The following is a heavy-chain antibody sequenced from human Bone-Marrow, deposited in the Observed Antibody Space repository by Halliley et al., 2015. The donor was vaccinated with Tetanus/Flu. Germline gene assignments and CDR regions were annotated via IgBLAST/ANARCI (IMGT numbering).Heavy chain of an antibody. CDR1: GDLFSRYG. Sequence: QLVQSGAEVKKPGSSVKVSCKVSGDLFSRYGLNWVRQAPGGGLEWMGGLIPIFGTPIYAHKFQGRVTISAERYTSTGYMELNSLNSDDTALYFCARGSGYCNGDNCPQGYYAMDFWGQGTTVTVS. CDR3: ARGSGYCNGDNCPQGYYAMDF. CDR2: LIPIFGTP. J-gene: IGHJ6*02. V-gene: IGHV1-69*06. D-gene: IGHD2-15*01.